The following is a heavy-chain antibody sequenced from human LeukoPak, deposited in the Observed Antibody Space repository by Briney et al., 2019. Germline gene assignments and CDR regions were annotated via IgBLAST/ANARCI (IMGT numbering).Heavy chain of an antibody. V-gene: IGHV3-30*02. D-gene: IGHD2-2*01. Sequence: PGGSLRLSCAASGFTFSSYAMSWVRQAPGKGLEWVAFIRYDGSNKYYADSVKGRFTISRDNSKNTLYLQMNSLRAEDTAVYYCAKDLFKGGYCSSTSCYPPDYWGQGTLVTVSS. CDR3: AKDLFKGGYCSSTSCYPPDY. CDR1: GFTFSSYA. CDR2: IRYDGSNK. J-gene: IGHJ4*02.